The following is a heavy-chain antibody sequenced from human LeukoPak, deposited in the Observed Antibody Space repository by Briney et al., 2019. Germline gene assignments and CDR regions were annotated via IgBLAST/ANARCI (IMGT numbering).Heavy chain of an antibody. CDR2: INPNSGGT. Sequence: ASVNVSCKASGYTFTGYYMHWVRQAPGQGLEWMGWINPNSGGTNYAQKFQGRVTMTRDTSISTAYMELSRLRSDDTAVYYCAKADGYYYYMDVWGKGTTVTVSS. D-gene: IGHD5-24*01. J-gene: IGHJ6*03. V-gene: IGHV1-2*02. CDR1: GYTFTGYY. CDR3: AKADGYYYYMDV.